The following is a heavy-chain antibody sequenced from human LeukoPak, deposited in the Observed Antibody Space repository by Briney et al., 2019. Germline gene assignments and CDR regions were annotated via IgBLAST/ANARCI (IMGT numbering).Heavy chain of an antibody. CDR1: GGSFSGYY. CDR2: INHSGST. Sequence: SETLSLTCAVYGGSFSGYYWSWIRQPPGKGLEWIGEINHSGSTNYNPSLKSRVTISVDTSKNQFSLKLSSVTAADTAVYYCARGLARWYQLLLGTNNWFDPWGQGTLVTVSS. J-gene: IGHJ5*02. D-gene: IGHD2-2*01. CDR3: ARGLARWYQLLLGTNNWFDP. V-gene: IGHV4-34*01.